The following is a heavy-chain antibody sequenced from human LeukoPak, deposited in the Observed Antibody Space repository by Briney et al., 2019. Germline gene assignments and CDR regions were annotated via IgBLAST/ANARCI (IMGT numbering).Heavy chain of an antibody. D-gene: IGHD6-6*01. CDR1: GFTFSSYS. V-gene: IGHV3-48*01. CDR3: ARGFSSSAGAY. CDR2: ISSSSSTI. J-gene: IGHJ4*02. Sequence: GGSLRPSCAASGFTFSSYSMNWVRQAPGKGLEWVSYISSSSSTIYYADSVKGRFTISRDNAKNSLYLQMNSLRAEDTAVYYCARGFSSSAGAYWGQGTLVIVSS.